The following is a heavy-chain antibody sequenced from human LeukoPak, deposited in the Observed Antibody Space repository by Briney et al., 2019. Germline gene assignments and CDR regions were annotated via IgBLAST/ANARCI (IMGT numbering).Heavy chain of an antibody. V-gene: IGHV3-48*01. CDR3: ARDSLWFGELLSSFDY. D-gene: IGHD3-10*01. CDR1: GFTFSSYR. J-gene: IGHJ4*02. CDR2: INSSISTI. Sequence: GGSLRLSCAASGFTFSSYRMSWVRQGPGKGVGWVSYINSSISTIYYADSVRGRFTISTDNAKKSRYLQMNSLRARDTAVYYCARDSLWFGELLSSFDYWGQGTLVTVSS.